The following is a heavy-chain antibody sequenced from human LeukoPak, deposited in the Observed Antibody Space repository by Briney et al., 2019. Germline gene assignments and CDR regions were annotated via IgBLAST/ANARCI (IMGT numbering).Heavy chain of an antibody. CDR3: ARERYYYDSSGYYYPDY. V-gene: IGHV1-18*01. Sequence: ASVKVSCKASGYTFTSYGISWVRQAPGQGLEWMGWISAYNGNTNYAQKLQGRVTMTTDTSTSTAYMELRSLRSDDTAVYYCARERYYYDSSGYYYPDYWGQGTLVTVPS. CDR2: ISAYNGNT. D-gene: IGHD3-22*01. J-gene: IGHJ4*02. CDR1: GYTFTSYG.